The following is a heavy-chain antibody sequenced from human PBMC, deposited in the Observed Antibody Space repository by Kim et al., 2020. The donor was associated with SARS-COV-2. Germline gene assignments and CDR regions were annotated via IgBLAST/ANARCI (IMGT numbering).Heavy chain of an antibody. V-gene: IGHV4-61*01. CDR2: IYYSGST. D-gene: IGHD3-22*01. J-gene: IGHJ4*02. Sequence: SETLSLTCSVSGDSVSSGPYYWSWIWQPPGKGLEWIAYIYYSGSTNYNPSLKSRVTISLDTSKNQFSLKLSSVTAADTAVYYCARGRYSDISVYYFDYWGQGTLVTVSS. CDR1: GDSVSSGPYY. CDR3: ARGRYSDISVYYFDY.